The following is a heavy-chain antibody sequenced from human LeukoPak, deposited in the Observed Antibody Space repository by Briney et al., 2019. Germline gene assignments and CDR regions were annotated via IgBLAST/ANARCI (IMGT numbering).Heavy chain of an antibody. CDR2: IKSKTDGGTT. Sequence: GGSLRLSCAASGFTFSNAWMNWVRQAPGKGLEWVGRIKSKTDGGTTDYAAPVKGRFTISRDDSKNTLYLQMNSLKTEDTAVYYCITDKYGSGSFDYWGQGTLVTVSS. CDR3: ITDKYGSGSFDY. V-gene: IGHV3-15*07. D-gene: IGHD3-10*01. J-gene: IGHJ4*02. CDR1: GFTFSNAW.